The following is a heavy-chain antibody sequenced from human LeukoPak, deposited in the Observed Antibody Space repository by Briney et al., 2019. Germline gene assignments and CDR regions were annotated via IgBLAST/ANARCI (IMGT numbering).Heavy chain of an antibody. CDR1: GGSISSSNYY. J-gene: IGHJ4*02. D-gene: IGHD2-21*02. V-gene: IGHV4-39*01. CDR2: IYYSGST. Sequence: SETLSLTCTVSGGSISSSNYYWGWIRQPPGKRPEWIGTIYYSGSTYYNPSLESRLTISVDTSKNQFSLKLSSVTAADMALYYCARHRSGVTYFDYWGQGTLVTVSS. CDR3: ARHRSGVTYFDY.